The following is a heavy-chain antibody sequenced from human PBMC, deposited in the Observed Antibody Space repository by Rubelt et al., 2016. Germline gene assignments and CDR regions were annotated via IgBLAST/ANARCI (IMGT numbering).Heavy chain of an antibody. D-gene: IGHD1-1*01. V-gene: IGHV4-34*01. CDR2: INHSGST. CDR1: GGPFSGHY. J-gene: IGHJ3*02. CDR3: ARHDAIDSDGFDI. Sequence: QVQLQQWGAGLLKPSETLSLTCAVYGGPFSGHYWSWIRQPPGKGLEWIGEINHSGSTNYNPSLKSRVTISIDTSKNQFSLKLSSVTAADTAVYYCARHDAIDSDGFDIWGQGTMVSVSS.